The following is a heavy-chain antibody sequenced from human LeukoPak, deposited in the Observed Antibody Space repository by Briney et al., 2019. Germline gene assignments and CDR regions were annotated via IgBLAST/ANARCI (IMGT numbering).Heavy chain of an antibody. J-gene: IGHJ4*02. D-gene: IGHD1-7*01. CDR3: ARGAPARGIGITDY. CDR2: ISGSGGST. CDR1: GFTFSSYA. Sequence: GGSLRLSCAASGFTFSSYAMSWVRQAPGKGLEWVSAISGSGGSTYYADSVKGRFTISRDNAKNSLYLQMNSLRAEDTALYYCARGAPARGIGITDYWGQGTLVTVSS. V-gene: IGHV3-23*01.